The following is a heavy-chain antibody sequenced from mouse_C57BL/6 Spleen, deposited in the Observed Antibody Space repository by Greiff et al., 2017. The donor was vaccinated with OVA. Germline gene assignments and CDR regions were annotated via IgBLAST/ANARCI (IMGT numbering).Heavy chain of an antibody. CDR2: ISYDGSN. J-gene: IGHJ1*03. CDR3: ARGLYDYGDFDV. D-gene: IGHD2-3*01. CDR1: GYSITSGYY. V-gene: IGHV3-6*01. Sequence: EVHLVESGPGLVKPSQSLSLTCSVTGYSITSGYYWNWIRQFPGNKLEWMGYISYDGSNNYNPSLKNRISITRDTSKNQFFLKLNSVTTEDTATYYCARGLYDYGDFDVWGTGTTVTVSS.